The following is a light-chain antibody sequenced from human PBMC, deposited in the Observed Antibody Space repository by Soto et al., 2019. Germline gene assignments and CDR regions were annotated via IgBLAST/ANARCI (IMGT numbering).Light chain of an antibody. J-gene: IGKJ1*01. V-gene: IGKV3-20*01. CDR1: QSISDT. CDR2: GAS. CDR3: QQYVSSPWA. Sequence: EIVMTQYPDTLSVSPGGRATLSCRASQSISDTLAWYQQKPGQAPRLLIYGASRRATGIPDRFTGSGSGTDFTLTIIRLEPEDFAVYYCQQYVSSPWAFGQGTKVDI.